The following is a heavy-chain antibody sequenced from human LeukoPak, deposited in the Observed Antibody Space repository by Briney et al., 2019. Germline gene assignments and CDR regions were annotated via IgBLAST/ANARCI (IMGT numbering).Heavy chain of an antibody. D-gene: IGHD4-17*01. V-gene: IGHV3-21*01. CDR3: ARTTVTQGAEYFQH. Sequence: GGSLRLSCAASGFTFSSYSMNWVRQAPGKGLEWVSSISSSSSYIYYADSVKGRFTISRDNAKNSLYLQMNSLRAEDTAVYYCARTTVTQGAEYFQHWGQGTLVTVSS. CDR2: ISSSSSYI. CDR1: GFTFSSYS. J-gene: IGHJ1*01.